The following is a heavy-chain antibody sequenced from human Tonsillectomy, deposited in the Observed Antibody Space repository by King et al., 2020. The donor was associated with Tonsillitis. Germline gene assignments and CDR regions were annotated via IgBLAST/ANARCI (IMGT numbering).Heavy chain of an antibody. CDR1: GFTFSSYS. J-gene: IGHJ4*02. V-gene: IGHV3-48*04. CDR3: ARDRPPYDYVWGSYREKFDY. Sequence: VQLQESGGGLVQPGGSLRLSCAVSGFTFSSYSMNWVRQAPGKGLEWVSYISSSSSTIYYADSVKGRFTISRDNAKNSLYLQMNSLRAEDTAVYYCARDRPPYDYVWGSYREKFDYWGQGTLVTVSS. D-gene: IGHD3-16*02. CDR2: ISSSSSTI.